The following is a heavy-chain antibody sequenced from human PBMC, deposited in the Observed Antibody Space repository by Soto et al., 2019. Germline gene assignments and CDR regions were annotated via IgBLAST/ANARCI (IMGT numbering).Heavy chain of an antibody. J-gene: IGHJ6*02. CDR1: GYTFTSYG. D-gene: IGHD2-15*01. V-gene: IGHV1-18*01. Sequence: GASVKVSCKASGYTFTSYGISWVRQAPGQGLEWMGWISAYNGNTNYAQKLQGRVTMTTDTSTSTAYMELRSLRSDDTAVYYCARGERVSGHYYYGMDVWGQGTTVTVSS. CDR2: ISAYNGNT. CDR3: ARGERVSGHYYYGMDV.